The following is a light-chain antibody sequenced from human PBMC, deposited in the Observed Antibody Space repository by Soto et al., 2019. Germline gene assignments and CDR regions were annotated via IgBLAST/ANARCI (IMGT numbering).Light chain of an antibody. CDR2: NYN. J-gene: IGLJ2*01. V-gene: IGLV1-44*01. Sequence: QSVLTQPPSASGTPGQRGTISCSGSSSNIGSNTVNWYQQLPGTAPKLLIYNYNQRPSGVPDRFSGSKSGTSASLAISSLQSEDEADYYCASWDDSLNGRVFGGGTKLTVL. CDR3: ASWDDSLNGRV. CDR1: SSNIGSNT.